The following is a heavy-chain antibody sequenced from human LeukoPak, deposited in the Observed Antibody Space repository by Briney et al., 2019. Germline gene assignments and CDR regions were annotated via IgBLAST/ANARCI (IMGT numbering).Heavy chain of an antibody. D-gene: IGHD6-19*01. Sequence: KTSETLSLTCNVSGGSIGSYYWTWIRQPAGKGLDWIGRIYFTGNTDYNPSLQSRVTMSVDTSNNVFSLKLRSVTAADTAIYYCARGHPGGWYFFDHWGRGTLVSVSS. CDR3: ARGHPGGWYFFDH. CDR1: GGSIGSYY. CDR2: IYFTGNT. V-gene: IGHV4-4*07. J-gene: IGHJ4*02.